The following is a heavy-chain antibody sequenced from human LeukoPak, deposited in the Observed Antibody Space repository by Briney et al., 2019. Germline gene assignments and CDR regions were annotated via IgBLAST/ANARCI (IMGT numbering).Heavy chain of an antibody. CDR2: MNPNSGNT. CDR3: ARGALAYYDFWSGERYYYYMDV. D-gene: IGHD3-3*01. V-gene: IGHV1-8*03. CDR1: GGTFSSYA. J-gene: IGHJ6*03. Sequence: ASVKVSCKASGGTFSSYAISWVRQAPGQGLEWMGWMNPNSGNTGYAQKFQGRVTITRNTSISTAYMELSSLRSEDTAVYYCARGALAYYDFWSGERYYYYMDVWGKGTTVTVSS.